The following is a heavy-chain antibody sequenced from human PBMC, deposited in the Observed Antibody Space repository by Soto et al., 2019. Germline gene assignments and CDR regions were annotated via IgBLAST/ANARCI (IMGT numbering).Heavy chain of an antibody. CDR3: ATYITGTTRGYYYYYFMDV. J-gene: IGHJ6*03. CDR1: GFTFSSYW. Sequence: GGSLRLSCAASGFTFSSYWMSWVRQAPGKGLEWVANIKQDGSEKYYVDSVKGRFTISRDNAKNSLYLQMNSLRAEDTAVYYCATYITGTTRGYYYYYFMDVWGKGTTVTVSS. CDR2: IKQDGSEK. D-gene: IGHD1-7*01. V-gene: IGHV3-7*01.